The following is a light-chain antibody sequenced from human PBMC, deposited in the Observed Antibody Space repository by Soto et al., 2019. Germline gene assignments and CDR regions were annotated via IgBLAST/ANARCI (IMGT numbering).Light chain of an antibody. CDR2: SNN. V-gene: IGLV1-44*01. J-gene: IGLJ2*01. Sequence: QSVLTKPPSASGTPGQRVTIACSGSSSNIGSKTVNWYQQLPGTAPKLLIYSNNQGPSGVPDRFSGSMSVTSASLAISGLQSEDEDDYYCAAWDDSLNGVVFGGGTKLTVL. CDR1: SSNIGSKT. CDR3: AAWDDSLNGVV.